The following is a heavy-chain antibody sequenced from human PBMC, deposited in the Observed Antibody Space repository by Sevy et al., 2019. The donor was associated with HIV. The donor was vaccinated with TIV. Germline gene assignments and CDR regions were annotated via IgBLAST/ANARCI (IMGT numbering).Heavy chain of an antibody. CDR3: ARGGDGVVPSPIIGLGPWTKYWYFDL. Sequence: SETLSLTCAVSGGSFSGYSWDWIRQPPGKGLEWIGEVNHSGSTNYNPSLKGRVTISVDTSKNQFSLKLNFVTAADTAVYYCARGGDGVVPSPIIGLGPWTKYWYFDLWGRSTLVTVSS. CDR1: GGSFSGYS. D-gene: IGHD3-3*01. CDR2: VNHSGST. V-gene: IGHV4-34*01. J-gene: IGHJ2*01.